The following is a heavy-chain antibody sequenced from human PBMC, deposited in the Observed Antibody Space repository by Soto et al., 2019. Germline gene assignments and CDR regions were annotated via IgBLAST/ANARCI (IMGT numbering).Heavy chain of an antibody. CDR3: ARHSSEVASPDLYYYGMDV. CDR1: GYSFTSYW. J-gene: IGHJ6*02. D-gene: IGHD5-12*01. Sequence: GESLKISCKGSGYSFTSYWIGWVRQMPGKGLEWMGIIYPGDSDTRYSPSFQGQVTISADKSISTAYLQWSSLKASDTAMYYCARHSSEVASPDLYYYGMDVWGQGITVTVSS. V-gene: IGHV5-51*01. CDR2: IYPGDSDT.